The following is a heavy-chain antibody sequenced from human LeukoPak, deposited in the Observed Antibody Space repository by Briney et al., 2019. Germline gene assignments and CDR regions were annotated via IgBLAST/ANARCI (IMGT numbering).Heavy chain of an antibody. J-gene: IGHJ4*02. CDR3: ARDPGRIAVAGNWYFDY. Sequence: GGSLRLSCAASGFTFSSYSMNWVRQAPGKGLEWVSSISSSSSYIYYADSVKGRFTISRDNAKNSLYLQMNSLRAEDTAVYYCARDPGRIAVAGNWYFDYWGQGTLVTVSS. CDR2: ISSSSSYI. CDR1: GFTFSSYS. D-gene: IGHD6-19*01. V-gene: IGHV3-21*01.